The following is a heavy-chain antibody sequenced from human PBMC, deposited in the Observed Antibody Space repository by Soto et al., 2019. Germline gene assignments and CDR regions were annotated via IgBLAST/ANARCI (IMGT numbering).Heavy chain of an antibody. CDR2: IYHSGGA. CDR1: GGSISSSNW. Sequence: QVQLQESGPGLVKPSGTLSLTCAVSGGSISSSNWWSWVLQPPGKGMEWIGEIYHSGGANYNPSLNSRVTISVDKSKNQFSLKLSSVTAADTAVYYCASQYGYGYYYGMDVWGQGTTVTVSS. CDR3: ASQYGYGYYYGMDV. V-gene: IGHV4-4*02. J-gene: IGHJ6*02. D-gene: IGHD5-18*01.